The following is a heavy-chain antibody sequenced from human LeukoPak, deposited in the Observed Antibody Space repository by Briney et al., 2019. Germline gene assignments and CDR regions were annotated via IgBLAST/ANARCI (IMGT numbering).Heavy chain of an antibody. CDR3: AITYYYDSSGYYYGLGYFDY. V-gene: IGHV1-69*13. D-gene: IGHD3-22*01. Sequence: GASVKVSCKASGGTFSSYAIGWVRQAPGQGLEWMGEIIPIFGTANYAQKFQGRVTITADESTSTAYMELRSLRSDDTAVYYCAITYYYDSSGYYYGLGYFDYWGQGTLVTVSS. J-gene: IGHJ4*02. CDR2: IIPIFGTA. CDR1: GGTFSSYA.